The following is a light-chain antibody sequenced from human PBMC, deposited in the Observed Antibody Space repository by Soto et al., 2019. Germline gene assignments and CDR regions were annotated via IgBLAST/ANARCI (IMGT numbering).Light chain of an antibody. CDR1: QSVSSNY. CDR3: HQYGSSPHT. CDR2: YPS. J-gene: IGKJ5*01. V-gene: IGKV3-20*01. Sequence: DIVSTQSPCTLRFSPGHGASFPCTASQSVSSNYLASFQQKPGQAPRLLSSYPSSRATGIPDRFSGSGSGTDFTLTISRLEPEDFAVYYCHQYGSSPHTFGQGTRLEIK.